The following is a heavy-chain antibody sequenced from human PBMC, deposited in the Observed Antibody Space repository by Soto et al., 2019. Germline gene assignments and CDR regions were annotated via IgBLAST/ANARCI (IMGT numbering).Heavy chain of an antibody. CDR3: ARGGVAAAGTLGN. CDR2: IIPVIGVA. V-gene: IGHV1-69*02. J-gene: IGHJ4*02. Sequence: QVQLVQSGAEVKRPGSSVRVSCKASGGTFNSYTISWVRQAPGQGPEWMGRIIPVIGVANYAQTFQGRVTITADKSTSTVYMDLSSLRSEDTAVYYCARGGVAAAGTLGNWGQGTLVTVSS. D-gene: IGHD6-13*01. CDR1: GGTFNSYT.